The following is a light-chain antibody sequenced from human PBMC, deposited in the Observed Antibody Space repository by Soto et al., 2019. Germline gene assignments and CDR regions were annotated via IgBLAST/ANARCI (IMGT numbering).Light chain of an antibody. CDR1: QGISNW. J-gene: IGKJ1*01. V-gene: IGKV1D-16*01. CDR3: QQYNSYSQT. CDR2: AAF. Sequence: DIQMTQSPSSVSASVGDRVSITCRASQGISNWLAWYQQKPGKAPKLLIYAAFTLQTGVPSRFSGSGSGTEITLTISSLQPDDFATYYCQQYNSYSQTFGQGTKVDIK.